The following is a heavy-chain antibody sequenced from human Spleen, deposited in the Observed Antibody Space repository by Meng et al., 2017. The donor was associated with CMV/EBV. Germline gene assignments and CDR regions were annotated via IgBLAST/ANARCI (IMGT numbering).Heavy chain of an antibody. CDR2: IYYSERT. V-gene: IGHV4-59*03. CDR1: GGSISTFY. CDR3: AIAVAGVSSRYGMDV. D-gene: IGHD6-19*01. Sequence: SETLSLTCTVSGGSISTFYWSWIRQPPGKGLEWIGNIYYSERTNYNPPLKSRVTISVDTSKNQFSLELTSVTTADTAVYYCAIAVAGVSSRYGMDVWGQGTTVTVSS. J-gene: IGHJ6*02.